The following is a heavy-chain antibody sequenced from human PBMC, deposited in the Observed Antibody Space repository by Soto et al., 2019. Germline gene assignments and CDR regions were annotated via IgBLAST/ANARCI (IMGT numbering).Heavy chain of an antibody. V-gene: IGHV4-61*01. CDR2: IYYSGST. J-gene: IGHJ4*02. CDR1: GGSVSSGSYY. CDR3: ASGVPAATLDY. D-gene: IGHD2-2*01. Sequence: SETLSLTCTVSGGSVSSGSYYWSWIRQPPGKGLEWIGYIYYSGSTNYNPSLKSRATISVDTSKNQFSLKLSSVTAADTAVYYCASGVPAATLDYWGQGTLVTVSS.